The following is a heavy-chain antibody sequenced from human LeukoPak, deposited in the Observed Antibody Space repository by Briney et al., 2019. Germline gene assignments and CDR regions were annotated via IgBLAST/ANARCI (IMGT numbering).Heavy chain of an antibody. Sequence: ASVKVSCNASGYTFTGYYMHWVRQAPGQGLEWMGWINPNSGGTNYAQKFQGRVTMTRDTSISTAYMELSRLRSDDTAVYYCARDGSGYDSGYYYYGMDVWGQGTTVTVSS. D-gene: IGHD5-12*01. CDR3: ARDGSGYDSGYYYYGMDV. J-gene: IGHJ6*02. CDR1: GYTFTGYY. V-gene: IGHV1-2*02. CDR2: INPNSGGT.